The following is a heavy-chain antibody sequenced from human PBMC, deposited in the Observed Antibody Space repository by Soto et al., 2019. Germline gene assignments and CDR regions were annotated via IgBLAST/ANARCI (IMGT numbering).Heavy chain of an antibody. V-gene: IGHV1-46*01. CDR2: INPTEGRT. CDR1: GYPFTSYH. CDR3: ARGREYSFGYNWFDP. J-gene: IGHJ5*02. Sequence: QVQLVQSGAEVRKPGASVKLSCQTSGYPFTSYHMHWVRQAPGQGLEWLGVINPTEGRTRFSQKFQDRLTMTRDTSTSTVYMELSSLRSDDTAIYFCARGREYSFGYNWFDPWGPGTLVTVSS. D-gene: IGHD4-4*01.